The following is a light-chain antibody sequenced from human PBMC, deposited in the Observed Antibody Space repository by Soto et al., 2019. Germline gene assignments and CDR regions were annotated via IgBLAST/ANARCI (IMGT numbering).Light chain of an antibody. Sequence: DLQMTQSPSSLSASVGDRVTITCQASQDISNYLNWYQQKPGKAPKLLIYDASNLETGVPSRFSGSGSGTDFTFTISSLQPEDIATYYCQQYDNPPYNFGQGTKAEIK. V-gene: IGKV1-33*01. CDR2: DAS. CDR1: QDISNY. CDR3: QQYDNPPYN. J-gene: IGKJ2*01.